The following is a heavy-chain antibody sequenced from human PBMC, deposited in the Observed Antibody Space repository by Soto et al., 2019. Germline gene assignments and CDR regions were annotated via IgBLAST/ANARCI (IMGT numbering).Heavy chain of an antibody. CDR3: ARLRFIAAAGTRRNGMDV. D-gene: IGHD6-13*01. CDR2: INHSGST. V-gene: IGHV4-34*01. J-gene: IGHJ6*02. CDR1: GGSFGGYY. Sequence: SETLSLTCAVYGGSFGGYYWSWIRQPPGKGLEWIGEINHSGSTNYNPSLKSRVTISVDTSKDQFSLKLSSVTAADTAVYYCARLRFIAAAGTRRNGMDVWGQGTTVTVSS.